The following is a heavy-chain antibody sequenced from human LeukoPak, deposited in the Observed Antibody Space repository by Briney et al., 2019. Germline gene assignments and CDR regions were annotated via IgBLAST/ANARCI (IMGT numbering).Heavy chain of an antibody. D-gene: IGHD4-17*01. Sequence: SETLSLTCTVSGGSTSSSSYYWGWIRHPPGKGLEWIGSIYYSGSTYYNPSLKSRVTISVDTSKNQFSLKLSSVTAADTAVYYCARHGPDYGDFGYWYFDLWGRGTLVTVSS. J-gene: IGHJ2*01. CDR2: IYYSGST. V-gene: IGHV4-39*01. CDR3: ARHGPDYGDFGYWYFDL. CDR1: GGSTSSSSYY.